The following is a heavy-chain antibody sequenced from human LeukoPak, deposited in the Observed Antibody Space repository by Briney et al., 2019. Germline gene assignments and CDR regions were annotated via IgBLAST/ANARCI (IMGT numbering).Heavy chain of an antibody. D-gene: IGHD3-9*01. CDR1: GFTFSSYN. J-gene: IGHJ4*02. V-gene: IGHV3-21*01. CDR3: ARVTLTGYYAFDY. Sequence: GGSLRLSCAASGFTFSSYNMNWVRQAPGKGLEWVSSISSSSSYIYYTDSVKGRFTISRDNAKNSLYLQMNSLRAEDTAVYYCARVTLTGYYAFDYWGQGTLVTVPS. CDR2: ISSSSSYI.